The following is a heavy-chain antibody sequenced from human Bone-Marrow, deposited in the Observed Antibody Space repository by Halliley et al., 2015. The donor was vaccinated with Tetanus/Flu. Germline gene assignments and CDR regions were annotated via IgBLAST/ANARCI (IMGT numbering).Heavy chain of an antibody. CDR1: GYTFARFY. J-gene: IGHJ6*02. Sequence: QLVQSGAEVKKPGASVKVSCRASGYTFARFYMHWVRQAPGQGLQWMGMINPSDGSTTYAQNFQGRVTMTRDTSTSTVYMELSSLRSEDTAVYYCARAPEGYIGYAPSPVYGLDVWGQGTMVTVSS. CDR2: INPSDGST. CDR3: ARAPEGYIGYAPSPVYGLDV. D-gene: IGHD5-12*01. V-gene: IGHV1-46*01.